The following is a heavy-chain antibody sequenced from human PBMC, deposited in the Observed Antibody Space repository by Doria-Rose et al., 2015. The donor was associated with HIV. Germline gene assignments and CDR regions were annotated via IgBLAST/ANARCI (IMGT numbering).Heavy chain of an antibody. CDR2: IFSDDDR. CDR3: ARIKSSRWYHKYYFDF. Sequence: QVTLKESGPVLVKPTETLTLTCTVSGVSLSSPGMGVSWIRQPPGRALEWLANIFSDDDRSYNTCLKIRLTISRGTSKSQVVLTMTDMDPVDTATYYCARIKSSRWYHKYYFDFWGQGTLVIVSA. V-gene: IGHV2-26*01. D-gene: IGHD6-13*01. J-gene: IGHJ4*02. CDR1: GVSLSSPGMG.